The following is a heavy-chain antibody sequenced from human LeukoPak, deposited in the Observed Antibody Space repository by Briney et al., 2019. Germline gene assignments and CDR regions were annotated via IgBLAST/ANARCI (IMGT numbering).Heavy chain of an antibody. CDR2: IWYDGSNK. D-gene: IGHD3-22*01. Sequence: GRSLRLSCAASGFTFSSYGMHWVRQAPGKGLEWVAVIWYDGSNKYYADSVKGRFTISRDNSKNTLYLQMNSLRAEDTAVYYCARRWYYDSSGYYYAFDYWGQGTLVTVSS. CDR3: ARRWYYDSSGYYYAFDY. J-gene: IGHJ4*02. CDR1: GFTFSSYG. V-gene: IGHV3-33*01.